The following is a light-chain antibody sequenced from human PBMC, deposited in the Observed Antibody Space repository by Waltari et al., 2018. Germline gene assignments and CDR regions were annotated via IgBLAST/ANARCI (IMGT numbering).Light chain of an antibody. CDR2: DVT. V-gene: IGLV2-11*01. CDR3: CSYTRTYKWI. CDR1: SSDVGAFDY. Sequence: QSALTQPRSVSGSPGQSVTISCTGTSSDVGAFDYVSWYQQHPGKAPKRIIYDVTRRPSGVPDRFSGSKSGNTASLTITGLQAEDETDYYCCSYTRTYKWIFGGGTTLTVL. J-gene: IGLJ2*01.